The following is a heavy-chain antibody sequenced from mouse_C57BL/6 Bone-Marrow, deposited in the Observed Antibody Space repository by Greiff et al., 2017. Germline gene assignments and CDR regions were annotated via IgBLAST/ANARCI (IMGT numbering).Heavy chain of an antibody. Sequence: VQLQQSGAELVRPGASVKLSCTASGFNIKDDYMHWVKQRPEQGLEWIGWIDPENGDTEYASKFQGKATITADTSSNTASLQLSSLTSEDTAVYYCTLGGYYFDYWGQGTTLTVSS. CDR3: TLGGYYFDY. D-gene: IGHD3-1*01. CDR2: IDPENGDT. CDR1: GFNIKDDY. V-gene: IGHV14-4*01. J-gene: IGHJ2*01.